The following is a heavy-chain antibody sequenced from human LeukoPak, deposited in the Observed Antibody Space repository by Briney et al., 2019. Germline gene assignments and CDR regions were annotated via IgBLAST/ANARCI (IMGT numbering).Heavy chain of an antibody. Sequence: SETLSLTCAVYGGSFSGYYWSWIRQPPGKGLEWIGEINHSGSTNYNPSLKSRVTISVDTSKNQFSLKLSSVTAADTAVYYCARGLSYSSSWYAVGWFDPWGQGPLVTVSS. CDR1: GGSFSGYY. D-gene: IGHD6-13*01. J-gene: IGHJ5*02. CDR3: ARGLSYSSSWYAVGWFDP. CDR2: INHSGST. V-gene: IGHV4-34*01.